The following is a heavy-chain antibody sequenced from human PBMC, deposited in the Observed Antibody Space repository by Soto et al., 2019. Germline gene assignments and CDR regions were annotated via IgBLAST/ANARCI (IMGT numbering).Heavy chain of an antibody. CDR3: AGGHGSYLPDY. V-gene: IGHV3-11*05. J-gene: IGHJ4*02. Sequence: QVQLVESGGGLVKPGGSLRLSCAASGFTFSDYYMSWIRQAPGKGLEWVSYISRSSSATNYADSVNGRFTISRDNARNSLYLQMNSLRADDTAVYYCAGGHGSYLPDYWGQGTLVTVSS. CDR2: ISRSSSAT. D-gene: IGHD1-26*01. CDR1: GFTFSDYY.